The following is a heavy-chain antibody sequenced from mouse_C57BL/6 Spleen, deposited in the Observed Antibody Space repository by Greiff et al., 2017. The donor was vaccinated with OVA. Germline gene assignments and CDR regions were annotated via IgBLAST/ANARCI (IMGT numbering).Heavy chain of an antibody. CDR2: INPNNGGT. J-gene: IGHJ3*01. CDR3: ARSYYYDSSYPVY. Sequence: EVQLQQSGPELVKPGASVKISCKASGYTFTDYYMNWVKQSHGKSLEWIGDINPNNGGTSYNQKFKGKATLTVDKSSSTAYMELRSLTSEDSAVYYCARSYYYDSSYPVYWGQGTLVTVSA. D-gene: IGHD1-1*01. CDR1: GYTFTDYY. V-gene: IGHV1-26*01.